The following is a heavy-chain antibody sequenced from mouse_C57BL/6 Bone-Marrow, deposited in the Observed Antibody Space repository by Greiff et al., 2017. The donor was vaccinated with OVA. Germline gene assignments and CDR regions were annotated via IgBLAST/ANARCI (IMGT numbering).Heavy chain of an antibody. D-gene: IGHD2-12*01. CDR3: ARRRYTGYFDV. J-gene: IGHJ1*03. CDR2: ISNGGGST. Sequence: EVMLVESGGGLVQPGGSLKLSCAASGFTFSDYYMYWVRQTPEKRLEWVAYISNGGGSTYYPDTVKGRFTISRDNAKNTLYLQMSRLKSEDTAMYYCARRRYTGYFDVWGTGPTVTVSS. V-gene: IGHV5-12*01. CDR1: GFTFSDYY.